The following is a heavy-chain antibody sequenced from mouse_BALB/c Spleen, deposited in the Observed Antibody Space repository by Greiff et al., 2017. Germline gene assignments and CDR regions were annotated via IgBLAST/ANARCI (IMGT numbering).Heavy chain of an antibody. V-gene: IGHV14-4*02. CDR1: GFNIKDYY. Sequence: DVQLQESGAELVRSGASVKLSCTASGFNIKDYYMHWVKQRPEQGLEWIGWIDPENGDTEYAPKFQGKATMTADTSSNTAYLQLSSLTSEDTAVYYCNAYNAPYYYAMDYGGEGTAVTVAA. CDR2: IDPENGDT. CDR3: NAYNAPYYYAMDY. D-gene: IGHD6-1*01. J-gene: IGHJ4*01.